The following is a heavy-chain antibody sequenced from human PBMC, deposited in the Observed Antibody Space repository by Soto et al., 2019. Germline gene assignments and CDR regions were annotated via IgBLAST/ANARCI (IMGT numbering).Heavy chain of an antibody. Sequence: GESLKISCHRTGYRFYSSWNGWVRKKPGKGLQWRRNVYPSDSDVRYRPAFEVQLTMSADNSINTPYFQFINLKPSHTAIYYCTNGATSPCESWDRGTRVAVSS. CDR2: VYPSDSDV. CDR1: GYRFYSSW. D-gene: IGHD2-21*01. J-gene: IGHJ5*02. V-gene: IGHV5-51*01. CDR3: TNGATSPCES.